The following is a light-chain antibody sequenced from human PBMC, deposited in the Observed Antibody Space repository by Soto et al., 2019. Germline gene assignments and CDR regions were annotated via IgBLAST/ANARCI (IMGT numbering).Light chain of an antibody. Sequence: QSALTQPPSVSGSAGQSITISCSGTMRDVGAYNLVSCYQQPPGTAPKLINYEVRNRPSGISPRFSGSRSSNTASLTISGLPSDDEGDYYCSSYTARSTLVFGGGTKLTVL. CDR1: MRDVGAYNL. V-gene: IGLV2-14*01. J-gene: IGLJ3*02. CDR3: SSYTARSTLV. CDR2: EVR.